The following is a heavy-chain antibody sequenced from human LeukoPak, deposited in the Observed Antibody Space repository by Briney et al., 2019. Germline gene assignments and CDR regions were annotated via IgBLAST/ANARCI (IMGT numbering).Heavy chain of an antibody. CDR2: ISGRSIYT. Sequence: NPGGSLRLSCAASGFTFSDYYMSWLRQAPGKGLEGVSYISGRSIYTNYADSVKGRFTISRDNAKNSLYLQMNSLRAEDTAVYYCARGMATTESFDIWGQGTMVTVSS. CDR3: ARGMATTESFDI. V-gene: IGHV3-11*05. J-gene: IGHJ3*02. D-gene: IGHD1-7*01. CDR1: GFTFSDYY.